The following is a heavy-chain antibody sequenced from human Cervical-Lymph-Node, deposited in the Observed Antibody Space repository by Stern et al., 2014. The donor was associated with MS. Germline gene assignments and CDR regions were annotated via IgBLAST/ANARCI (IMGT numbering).Heavy chain of an antibody. CDR1: GFSLSDAW. CDR3: TDPYYYVDV. CDR2: IESKTDGGRT. Sequence: VQLVESGGSLVKPGGSLRLSCAASGFSLSDAWMRWVRQAPGKGLEWVGRIESKTDGGRTDYAAPVKGRFTISRDDSENTVYLQMNSLKTEDTAVYYCTDPYYYVDVWGQGTTVTVSS. J-gene: IGHJ6*02. V-gene: IGHV3-15*04.